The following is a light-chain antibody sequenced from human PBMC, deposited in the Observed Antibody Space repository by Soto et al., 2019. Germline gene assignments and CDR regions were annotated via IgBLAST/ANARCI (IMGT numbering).Light chain of an antibody. V-gene: IGKV1-5*01. J-gene: IGKJ1*01. CDR1: QSISSW. Sequence: DIQMTQSPSTLSASVGDRVTITCRASQSISSWLAWYQQKPGKAPKLLIYDASSLESGVPSRFSSSGSGTEFTLTISSLQPDDFETYYCQQYNSYSWTFGPGTKVDIX. CDR2: DAS. CDR3: QQYNSYSWT.